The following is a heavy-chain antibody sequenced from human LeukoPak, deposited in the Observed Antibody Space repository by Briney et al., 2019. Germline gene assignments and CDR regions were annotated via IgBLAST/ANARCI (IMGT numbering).Heavy chain of an antibody. J-gene: IGHJ4*02. Sequence: ASVTVSCTASGYTFTGYFMHWVRQAPGQGLEWIGWINPNIGATKYARKFQGRVTMTRDTSISTAYMEVSRLRSDDTAVYYCARGQLTDDLDYWGQGTLVTVSS. V-gene: IGHV1-2*02. CDR3: ARGQLTDDLDY. CDR1: GYTFTGYF. CDR2: INPNIGAT. D-gene: IGHD1-14*01.